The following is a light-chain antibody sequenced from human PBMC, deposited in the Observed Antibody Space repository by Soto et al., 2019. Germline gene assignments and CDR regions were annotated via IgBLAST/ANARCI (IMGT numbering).Light chain of an antibody. J-gene: IGLJ2*01. Sequence: SYELTQPPSVSVAPGQTASITCGGDNIVSRSVHWYQQKPGQAPVVVVNDDSDRPSGIPERFSGSNSGNTATLTISRVEAGDEADYYRQVWDNYSASFGGGTKLTVL. V-gene: IGLV3-21*02. CDR3: QVWDNYSAS. CDR2: DDS. CDR1: NIVSRS.